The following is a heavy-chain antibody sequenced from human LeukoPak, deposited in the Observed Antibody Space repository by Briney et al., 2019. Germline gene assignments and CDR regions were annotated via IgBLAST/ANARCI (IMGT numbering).Heavy chain of an antibody. CDR1: GFTFSSYG. CDR3: AKDGYLYYFDY. V-gene: IGHV3-30*18. CDR2: ISYDGSNK. Sequence: GGSLRLSCAASGFTFSSYGMHWVRQAPGKGLEWVAVISYDGSNKYYADSVKGRFTISRDNSKNTLYLQMNSLRAEDTAVYYCAKDGYLYYFDYWGQGTLVTVSS. J-gene: IGHJ4*02. D-gene: IGHD6-13*01.